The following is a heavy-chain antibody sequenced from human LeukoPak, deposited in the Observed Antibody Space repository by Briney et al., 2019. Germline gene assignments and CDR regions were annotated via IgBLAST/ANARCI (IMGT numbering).Heavy chain of an antibody. CDR2: INPNSGGT. D-gene: IGHD1-26*01. V-gene: IGHV1-2*02. J-gene: IGHJ4*02. CDR1: GYTFTGYY. CDR3: ARCIVGATTACGTPDY. Sequence: GASVKVSCKASGYTFTGYYMHWVRQAPGQGLEWMGWINPNSGGTNYAQKLQGRVTMTTDTSTSTAYMELRSLRSDDTAVYYCARCIVGATTACGTPDYWGQGTLVTVSS.